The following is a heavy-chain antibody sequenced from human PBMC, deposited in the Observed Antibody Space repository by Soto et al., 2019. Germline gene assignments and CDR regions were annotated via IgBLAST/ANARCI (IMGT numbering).Heavy chain of an antibody. CDR2: INHSGST. D-gene: IGHD5-12*01. J-gene: IGHJ5*02. Sequence: PSETLSLTCAVYGGSFSGYYWSWIRQPPGRGLEWIGEINHSGSTNYNPSLKSRVTISVDTSKNQFSLKLSSVTAADTAVYYCAREDYSGYDFGWFDPWGQGTLVTVSS. V-gene: IGHV4-34*01. CDR3: AREDYSGYDFGWFDP. CDR1: GGSFSGYY.